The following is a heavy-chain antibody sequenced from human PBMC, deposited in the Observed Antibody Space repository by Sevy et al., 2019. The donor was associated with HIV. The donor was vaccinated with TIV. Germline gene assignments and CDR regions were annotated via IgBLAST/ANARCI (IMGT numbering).Heavy chain of an antibody. Sequence: GGSLRLSCAASGFTFSNAWMSWVRQAPGKGLEWVGRIKSKTDGGTTDYAAPVKGRFTISRDDSKNPLYLQMNSLKTEDTAVYYCTTGPGVYDILTGYQPFDYWGQGTLVTVSS. V-gene: IGHV3-15*01. D-gene: IGHD3-9*01. CDR2: IKSKTDGGTT. CDR3: TTGPGVYDILTGYQPFDY. J-gene: IGHJ4*02. CDR1: GFTFSNAW.